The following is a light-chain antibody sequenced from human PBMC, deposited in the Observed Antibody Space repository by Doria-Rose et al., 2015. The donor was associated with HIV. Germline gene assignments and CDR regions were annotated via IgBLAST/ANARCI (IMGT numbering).Light chain of an antibody. J-gene: IGKJ5*01. V-gene: IGKV3-15*01. CDR2: GAS. CDR3: HQYNNWPT. Sequence: EIVLTQSPETLSVSPGESATLSCRASQSVSTDLAWYQHKPGQAPRLLIWGASTRATGIPARFSGSGSWTEFTLTISSLQSEDFAIYFCHQYNNWPTFGQGTRLDIK. CDR1: QSVSTD.